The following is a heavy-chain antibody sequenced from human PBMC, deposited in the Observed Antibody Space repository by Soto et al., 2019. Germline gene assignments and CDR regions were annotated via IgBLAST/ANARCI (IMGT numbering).Heavy chain of an antibody. Sequence: EVQLLESGGGLVQPGGSLRLSCAASGFTFSSYAMSWVRQAPGKGLEWVSAISGSGGSTYYADSVKGRFTISRDNCKNTLYLQMNSLRAEDTAVYYCAKDRSSGWYLFDYWGQGTLVTVSS. J-gene: IGHJ4*02. D-gene: IGHD6-19*01. CDR1: GFTFSSYA. CDR3: AKDRSSGWYLFDY. V-gene: IGHV3-23*01. CDR2: ISGSGGST.